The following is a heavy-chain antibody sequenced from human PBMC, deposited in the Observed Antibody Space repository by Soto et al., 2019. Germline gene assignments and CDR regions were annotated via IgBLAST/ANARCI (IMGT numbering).Heavy chain of an antibody. Sequence: SETLSLTCTVSGGSISSYYWSWIRQPPGKGLEWIGYIYYSGSTNYNPSLKSRVTISVDTSKNQFSLKLSSVTAADTAVYYCASFTGGIDYWGQGTLVTVSS. CDR3: ASFTGGIDY. CDR2: IYYSGST. CDR1: GGSISSYY. V-gene: IGHV4-59*01. J-gene: IGHJ4*02.